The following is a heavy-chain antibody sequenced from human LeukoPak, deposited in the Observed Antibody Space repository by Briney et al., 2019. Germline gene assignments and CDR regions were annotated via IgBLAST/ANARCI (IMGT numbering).Heavy chain of an antibody. V-gene: IGHV1-2*06. Sequence: ASVKVSCKASGYTFTGYYMHWVRQAPGQGLECMGRINPNSGGTNYAQKFQGRVTMTRDTSISTAYMELSRLRSDDTAVYYCATSKSRGYCSGSSCYSGNDFWGQGTLVTVSS. J-gene: IGHJ4*02. D-gene: IGHD2-15*01. CDR1: GYTFTGYY. CDR2: INPNSGGT. CDR3: ATSKSRGYCSGSSCYSGNDF.